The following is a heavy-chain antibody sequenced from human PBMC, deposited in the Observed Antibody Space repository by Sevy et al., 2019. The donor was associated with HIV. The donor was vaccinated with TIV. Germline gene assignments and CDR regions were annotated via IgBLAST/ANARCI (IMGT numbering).Heavy chain of an antibody. J-gene: IGHJ3*02. V-gene: IGHV3-30*04. CDR1: GFDFSSYA. Sequence: GESLKISCTASGFDFSSYAMHWVRQAPGKGLEWVAFIAYDGSNKNYADSVKGRFTLSRDNSKNTLYLQMNSLGAEDTAVYYCARPRFLEWLSSAAFDIWGQGTMVTVSS. CDR2: IAYDGSNK. CDR3: ARPRFLEWLSSAAFDI. D-gene: IGHD3-3*01.